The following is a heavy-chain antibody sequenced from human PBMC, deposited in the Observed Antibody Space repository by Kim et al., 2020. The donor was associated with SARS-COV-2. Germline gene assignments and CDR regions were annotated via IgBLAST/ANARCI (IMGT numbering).Heavy chain of an antibody. Sequence: GGSLRLSCAASGFTFSSYAMSWVRQAPGKGLEWVSGISGSGGSTYYADSVKGRFTISRDNSRNTLYLQMYSLRAEDTAVYYCAKAVGPGVLAFDIWGQGTMFTVSS. V-gene: IGHV3-23*01. CDR3: AKAVGPGVLAFDI. J-gene: IGHJ3*02. CDR1: GFTFSSYA. D-gene: IGHD3-16*01. CDR2: ISGSGGST.